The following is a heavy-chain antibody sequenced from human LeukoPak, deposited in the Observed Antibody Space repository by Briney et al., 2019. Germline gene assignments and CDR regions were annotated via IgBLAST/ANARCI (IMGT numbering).Heavy chain of an antibody. CDR2: ITDSGNNT. J-gene: IGHJ6*02. V-gene: IGHV3-53*01. CDR3: AKGLDYHGSGSYRDYYYYYGTDA. CDR1: GFTVSSNY. D-gene: IGHD3-10*01. Sequence: GGSLRLSCAASGFTVSSNYMSWVRQAPGKGLEWVSVITDSGNNTYYTGSVKGRFTISRDNSRNTLYLQINSLRAEDTAVYYCAKGLDYHGSGSYRDYYYYYGTDAWGHGTTVTVSS.